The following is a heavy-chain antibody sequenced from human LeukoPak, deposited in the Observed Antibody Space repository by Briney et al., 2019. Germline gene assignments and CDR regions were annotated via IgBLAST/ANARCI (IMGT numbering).Heavy chain of an antibody. V-gene: IGHV1-18*01. J-gene: IGHJ4*02. CDR2: ISAYNGNT. Sequence: ASVKVSCKASGYTFTSYGISWVRQAPGQGLEWMGWISAYNGNTNYAQKLQGRVTMTTDTSTSTAYMELRSLRSDDTAVYYCARDVNIVVVPAARGFDYWGQGTLVTVSS. CDR3: ARDVNIVVVPAARGFDY. CDR1: GYTFTSYG. D-gene: IGHD2-2*01.